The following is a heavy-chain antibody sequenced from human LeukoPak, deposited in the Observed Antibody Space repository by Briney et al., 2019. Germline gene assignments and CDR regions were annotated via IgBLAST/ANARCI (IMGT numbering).Heavy chain of an antibody. J-gene: IGHJ3*02. CDR2: IYYSGST. CDR1: GSSIDTGGYF. Sequence: KPSQTLSLTCTVSGSSIDTGGYFWSWIRQHPGKGLEWIGYIYYSGSTDYNPSLKSRVTISADTSKNQFSLELTSVTAADTAVYYCANRLALTAFDIWGQGTMVTVSS. CDR3: ANRLALTAFDI. V-gene: IGHV4-31*03.